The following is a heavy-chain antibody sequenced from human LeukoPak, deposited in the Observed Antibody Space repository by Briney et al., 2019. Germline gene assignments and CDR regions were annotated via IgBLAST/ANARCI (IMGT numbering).Heavy chain of an antibody. CDR2: ICGSGGST. Sequence: GGSHRLSCAPSGFTFTSYAMSCVCDAPREGVEWVSAICGSGGSTYSADAVKGQFTISRDNSKTTLYLQMNSLRVEDTALYYCGKRPAPILYGLGSWEDSWGQGTLVTVSS. D-gene: IGHD3-10*01. J-gene: IGHJ4*02. V-gene: IGHV3-23*01. CDR1: GFTFTSYA. CDR3: GKRPAPILYGLGSWEDS.